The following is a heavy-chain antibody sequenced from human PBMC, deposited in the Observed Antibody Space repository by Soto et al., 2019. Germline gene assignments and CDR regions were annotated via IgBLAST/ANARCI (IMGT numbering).Heavy chain of an antibody. D-gene: IGHD3-16*01. CDR2: IFPDGST. Sequence: EVKLMDSGGGLVQPGGSLRLSCTISGFTVSTNFLNWVRQAPGKGLEWLSVIFPDGSTYYTDSVKGRFTISRDIYKNTVSFQMNSLRAEDTAVYFCASRGLPHAYVDLWGQGTLVTVSS. V-gene: IGHV3-66*01. CDR1: GFTVSTNF. CDR3: ASRGLPHAYVDL. J-gene: IGHJ4*02.